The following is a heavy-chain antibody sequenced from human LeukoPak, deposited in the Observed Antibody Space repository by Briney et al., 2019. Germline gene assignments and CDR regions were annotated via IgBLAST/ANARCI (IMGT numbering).Heavy chain of an antibody. D-gene: IGHD6-13*01. J-gene: IGHJ4*02. CDR1: GGSISSHH. CDR3: ARHLDIAASGTFDY. CDR2: IYYSGST. Sequence: SEALSLTCTVSGGSISSHHWSWIRQPPGKGLEWIGYIYYSGSTNYKPSLKSRVTISVDTSKNQFSLKLTSVTAADTAVYYCARHLDIAASGTFDYWGQGTLVTVSS. V-gene: IGHV4-59*08.